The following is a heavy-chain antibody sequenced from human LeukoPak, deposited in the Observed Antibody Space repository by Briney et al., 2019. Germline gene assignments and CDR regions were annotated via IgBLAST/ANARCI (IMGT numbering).Heavy chain of an antibody. CDR3: ARGGVCSGGDCYRGYLDH. J-gene: IGHJ4*02. Sequence: GGSLRLSCAASGFTFSSYEMNWVRRAPGKGLEWLSYISGSGSTTYYADSGKGRFTISRDNARNSVSLRMNSLRAEDTAVYYCARGGVCSGGDCYRGYLDHWGQGTLVTVSS. CDR1: GFTFSSYE. D-gene: IGHD2-21*02. V-gene: IGHV3-48*03. CDR2: ISGSGSTT.